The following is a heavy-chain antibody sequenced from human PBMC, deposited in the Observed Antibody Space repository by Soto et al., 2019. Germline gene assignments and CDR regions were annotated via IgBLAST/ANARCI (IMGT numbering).Heavy chain of an antibody. CDR1: GYTFTSYG. Sequence: QVQLVQSGAEVKKPGASVKVSCKASGYTFTSYGISWVRQAPGQGLEWMGWISAYNGNTKYAQKLQGRVTMTTDTSTSTDYTELKSLRSDDTAVYDCARDAAVGMNDYWGQGTLVTVSS. D-gene: IGHD1-20*01. CDR2: ISAYNGNT. CDR3: ARDAAVGMNDY. V-gene: IGHV1-18*01. J-gene: IGHJ4*02.